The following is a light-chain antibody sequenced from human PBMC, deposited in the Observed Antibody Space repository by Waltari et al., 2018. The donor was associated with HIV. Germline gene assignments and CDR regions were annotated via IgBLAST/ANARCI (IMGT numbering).Light chain of an antibody. CDR1: SSDVGAYTS. V-gene: IGLV2-23*02. J-gene: IGLJ2*01. CDR2: DVN. Sequence: QSALTQPASVSGSPGQSITIPCTGTSSDVGAYTSVYWYQLLPGKAPTLMIFDVNRRPSGVFNRFSGSKSGNTASLTISGVQPEDEAEYYCCSYAGSGTFVIFGGGTKLTVL. CDR3: CSYAGSGTFVI.